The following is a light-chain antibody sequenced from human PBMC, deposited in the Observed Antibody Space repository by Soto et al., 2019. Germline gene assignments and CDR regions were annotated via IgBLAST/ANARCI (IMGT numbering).Light chain of an antibody. V-gene: IGKV3-11*01. CDR3: QQRSNWPPLT. Sequence: EIVLTQSPATLSLSPGERATLSCRASQSVNSYLAWYQHKPGQAPRLLIYGASNRGTGIPARFRGSGSGPDFTLTISSLQPEDFAVYYCQQRSNWPPLTFGQGTRLEIK. CDR2: GAS. CDR1: QSVNSY. J-gene: IGKJ5*01.